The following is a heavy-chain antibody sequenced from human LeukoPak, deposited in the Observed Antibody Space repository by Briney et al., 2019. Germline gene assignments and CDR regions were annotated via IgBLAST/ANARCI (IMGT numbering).Heavy chain of an antibody. CDR2: IIPIFGTA. D-gene: IGHD3-3*01. J-gene: IGHJ3*02. CDR3: ARESYDSHLDAFDI. CDR1: GGTFSTYA. Sequence: SVKVSCKASGGTFSTYAISWVRQAPGQGLEWMGGIIPIFGTANYAQKFQGRVTITADESTSTAYMELSSLRSEDTAVYYCARESYDSHLDAFDIWGQGTMVTVSS. V-gene: IGHV1-69*13.